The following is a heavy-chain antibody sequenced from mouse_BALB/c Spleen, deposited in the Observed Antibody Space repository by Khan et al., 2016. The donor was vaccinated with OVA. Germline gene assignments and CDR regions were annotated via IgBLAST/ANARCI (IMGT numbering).Heavy chain of an antibody. V-gene: IGHV5-6*01. CDR3: ASHLAGSFAY. CDR1: GFTFSTYG. Sequence: VQLVESGGDLVKPAGSLCLSCAASGFTFSTYGTSWVRQPLAKNMVWVATINSYGDYTYYPATVKGRFSISRNNAENTLYLQMSTLKSEDTAIYYCASHLAGSFAYWGQGTMVTVSA. J-gene: IGHJ3*01. CDR2: INSYGDYT.